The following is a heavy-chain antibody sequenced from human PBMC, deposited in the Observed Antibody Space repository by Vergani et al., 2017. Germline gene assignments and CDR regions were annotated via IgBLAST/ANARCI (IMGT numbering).Heavy chain of an antibody. V-gene: IGHV3-48*01. Sequence: EEQLVESGGRLVQPGGSLRLSCEASGFSLSSFNTNWVRQAPGRGLEWLAYINVFDGGIHYADSVKGRVSISRDNAGNSLYLQMNSLRVEDTAKYYCVRDVTWIRETGTRSGYFDLWGRGSLVSVSS. CDR3: VRDVTWIRETGTRSGYFDL. CDR2: INVFDGGI. D-gene: IGHD5-18*01. J-gene: IGHJ2*01. CDR1: GFSLSSFN.